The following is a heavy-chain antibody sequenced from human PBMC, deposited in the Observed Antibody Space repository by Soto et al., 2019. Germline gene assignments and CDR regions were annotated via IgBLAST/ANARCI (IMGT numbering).Heavy chain of an antibody. J-gene: IGHJ6*02. V-gene: IGHV3-21*01. D-gene: IGHD2-8*02. CDR1: GFTFSSYS. CDR3: ARDLVVYAGNYYYYRMDV. CDR2: ISSSSSYI. Sequence: PGGSLRLSCAASGFTFSSYSMNWVRQAPGKGLECVATISSSSSYIYYADSVKDPFTISRDNAKNSLYLQMNSLRAEDTAVYYCARDLVVYAGNYYYYRMDVWGQGTTVTVSS.